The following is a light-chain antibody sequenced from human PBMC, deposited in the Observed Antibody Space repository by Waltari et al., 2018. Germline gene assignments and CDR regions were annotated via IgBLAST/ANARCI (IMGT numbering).Light chain of an antibody. J-gene: IGLJ2*01. CDR1: ALPKHY. Sequence: SHELTQPPSVSVSPGQTARITCSGDALPKHYAYWYQQKAGQAPVLLTYKDTERPSGIPERFSGSSSGTTVTLTISGVQAEDEADYYCQSADTDASVFFGGGTKLTVL. CDR2: KDT. V-gene: IGLV3-25*03. CDR3: QSADTDASVF.